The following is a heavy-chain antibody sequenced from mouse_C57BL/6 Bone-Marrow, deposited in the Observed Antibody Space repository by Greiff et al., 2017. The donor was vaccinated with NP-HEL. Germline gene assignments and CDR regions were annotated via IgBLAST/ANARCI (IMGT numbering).Heavy chain of an antibody. CDR1: GFSLTSYG. CDR3: ARHGLIYGRDYYAMDY. D-gene: IGHD1-1*01. CDR2: IWSDGST. Sequence: VQLQQSGPGLVAPSQSLSITCTVSGFSLTSYGVHWVRQPPGKGLEWLVVIWSDGSTTYNYALKSRLSISTDNSKSQVFLKRNSLQTDDTAMYYCARHGLIYGRDYYAMDYWGQGTSVTVAS. J-gene: IGHJ4*01. V-gene: IGHV2-6-1*01.